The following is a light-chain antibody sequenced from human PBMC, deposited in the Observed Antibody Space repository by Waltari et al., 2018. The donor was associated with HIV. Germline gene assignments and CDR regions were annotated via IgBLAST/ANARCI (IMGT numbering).Light chain of an antibody. CDR1: QSINTG. CDR2: AAS. CDR3: QQTTTFPLG. Sequence: IQMTQSPSSLSASIAARVTIICRASQSINTGLAWYQQKPNSAPHLLIFAASGLQNGVPSRFSGSGSGTLFTLTIANLQPEDSATYYCQQTTTFPLGFGGGTRVEI. V-gene: IGKV1-12*01. J-gene: IGKJ4*02.